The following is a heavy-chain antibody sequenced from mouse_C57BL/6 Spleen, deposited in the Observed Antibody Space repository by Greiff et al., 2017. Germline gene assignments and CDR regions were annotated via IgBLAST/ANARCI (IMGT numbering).Heavy chain of an antibody. Sequence: EVQLQQSGPGLVKPSQSLSLTCSVTGYSITSGYYWNWIRQFPGNKLEWMGYISYDGSNNYNPSLKNRISITRDTSKNQFFLKLNSVTTEDTAIYYCARGGWLNYAMDYWGQGTSVTVSS. CDR3: ARGGWLNYAMDY. D-gene: IGHD2-3*01. V-gene: IGHV3-6*01. CDR2: ISYDGSN. CDR1: GYSITSGYY. J-gene: IGHJ4*01.